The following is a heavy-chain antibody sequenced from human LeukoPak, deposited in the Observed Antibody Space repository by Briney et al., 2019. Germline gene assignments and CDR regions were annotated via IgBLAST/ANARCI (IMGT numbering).Heavy chain of an antibody. D-gene: IGHD2-15*01. V-gene: IGHV3-7*01. CDR1: GFTLSTYW. Sequence: GGSLRLSCAASGFTLSTYWMTWVRQAPGKGLEWVANIRQDESEKSYVDSVKGRFIISRDNAKNSLYLQMNSLRVEDTAVYYCARRYCSGGSCYPIVDYWGQGTLVTVSS. CDR3: ARRYCSGGSCYPIVDY. CDR2: IRQDESEK. J-gene: IGHJ4*02.